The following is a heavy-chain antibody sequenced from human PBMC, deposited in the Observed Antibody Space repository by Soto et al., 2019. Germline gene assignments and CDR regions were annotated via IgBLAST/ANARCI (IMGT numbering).Heavy chain of an antibody. Sequence: GSLRLSCEASGFTFSDYWMSWVRQAPGKGPEWVANIKFDGSEKQYVDSVRGRFTISRDNSRNSLFLQMNSLRAGDTAVYYCVKGGGYCSSSTCYSPRNHYFDSWGQGTLVTVSS. D-gene: IGHD2-2*01. J-gene: IGHJ4*02. CDR1: GFTFSDYW. CDR2: IKFDGSEK. CDR3: VKGGGYCSSSTCYSPRNHYFDS. V-gene: IGHV3-7*03.